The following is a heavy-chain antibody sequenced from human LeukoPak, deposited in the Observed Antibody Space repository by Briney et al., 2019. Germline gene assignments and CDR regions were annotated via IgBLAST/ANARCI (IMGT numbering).Heavy chain of an antibody. CDR2: IHHSGST. D-gene: IGHD4-17*01. CDR3: VRGYDYGGPYYSDV. J-gene: IGHJ4*02. CDR1: GGSIRSYY. Sequence: SETLSLTCTVSGGSIRSYYWSWIRQPPGKGLEWIGYIHHSGSTNYNPSLQRRVTISVDTSNNQVSLKLSSVTAADTAVYYCVRGYDYGGPYYSDVWGQGTLVTVSP. V-gene: IGHV4-59*12.